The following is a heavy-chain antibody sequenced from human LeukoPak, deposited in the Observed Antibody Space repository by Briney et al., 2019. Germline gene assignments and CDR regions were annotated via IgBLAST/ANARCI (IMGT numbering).Heavy chain of an antibody. CDR1: LGSISSYS. CDR3: ARDALGMLGVWYFDH. Sequence: SETLSLTCNASLGSISSYSWTWIRQPAGKGLEWIGRIYNSGSTNYDPSLESRVTMSVDTSKKQLSLKLSSVTAADTAVYYCARDALGMLGVWYFDHWGRGTLVTVSS. J-gene: IGHJ2*01. V-gene: IGHV4-4*07. CDR2: IYNSGST. D-gene: IGHD3-10*02.